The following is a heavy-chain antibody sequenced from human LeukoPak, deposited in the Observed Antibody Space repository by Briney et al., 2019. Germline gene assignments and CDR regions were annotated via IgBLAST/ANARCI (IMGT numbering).Heavy chain of an antibody. CDR1: GFTFSSYW. D-gene: IGHD6-13*01. V-gene: IGHV3-74*01. Sequence: GGSLRLSCAASGFTFSSYWMHWVRQAPGKGLVWVSRINSDGSSTSYADSVKGRFTISRDNAKNTLYLQMNSLRAEDTAVYYCARAIAAEPFDYWSQGTLVTVSS. J-gene: IGHJ4*02. CDR2: INSDGSST. CDR3: ARAIAAEPFDY.